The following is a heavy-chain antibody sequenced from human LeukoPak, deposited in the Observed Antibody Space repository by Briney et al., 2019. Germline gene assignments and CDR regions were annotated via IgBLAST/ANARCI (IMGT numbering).Heavy chain of an antibody. Sequence: SQTLSLTCAISGDSVSSNSAAWNWIRQSPSRGREWLGRTYYGSKWYNDYAVSVKSRTTINPDTSKNQFSLQLNSVTPEDTAVYYCARDLIYDSSGYSYYFDYWGQGTLVTVSS. D-gene: IGHD3-22*01. CDR3: ARDLIYDSSGYSYYFDY. CDR2: TYYGSKWYN. J-gene: IGHJ4*02. CDR1: GDSVSSNSAA. V-gene: IGHV6-1*01.